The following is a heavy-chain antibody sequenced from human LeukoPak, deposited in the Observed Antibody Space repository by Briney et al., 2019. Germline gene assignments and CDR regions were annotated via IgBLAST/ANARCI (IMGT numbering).Heavy chain of an antibody. CDR3: ARDLKSGYMDS. CDR2: IYSDGTNK. V-gene: IGHV3-33*01. J-gene: IGHJ4*02. D-gene: IGHD3-3*01. Sequence: GGSLRLSCAASGFTFSDYGIHWVRQAPGKGLEWVAVIYSDGTNKYFVDSVKGRFAISRDNSKTTVFLQMNGLRAEDTAVFYCARDLKSGYMDSWGQGTLATVSS. CDR1: GFTFSDYG.